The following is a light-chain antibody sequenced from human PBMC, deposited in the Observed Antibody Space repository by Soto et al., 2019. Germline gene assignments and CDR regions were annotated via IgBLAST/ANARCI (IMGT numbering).Light chain of an antibody. V-gene: IGKV3-11*01. J-gene: IGKJ2*01. CDR3: QQLSYWPRT. CDR2: DAS. Sequence: EMVLTQSPATLSLSPGERATLSYSASQSVSSYLAWYQQKPGQAPRLLIYDASNRATGIPARFSGSGSGTDFTLTVNSLEPEDFAVYYCQQLSYWPRTFGQGTKLEIK. CDR1: QSVSSY.